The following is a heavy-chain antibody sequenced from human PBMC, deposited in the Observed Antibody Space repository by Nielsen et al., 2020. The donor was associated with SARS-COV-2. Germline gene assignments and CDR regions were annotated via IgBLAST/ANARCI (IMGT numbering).Heavy chain of an antibody. CDR3: AGGADFWSGTQKYYMDV. Sequence: GGSLRLSCSASGFTFSSTWMDWVRQAPGQGLVWVSRINPSGSGTAYADSVKGRFAVSRDNAGNTVVLQIHSLRVEDTAVYYCAGGADFWSGTQKYYMDVWGKGTTAIVSS. J-gene: IGHJ6*03. D-gene: IGHD3-3*01. CDR1: GFTFSSTW. CDR2: INPSGSGT. V-gene: IGHV3-74*01.